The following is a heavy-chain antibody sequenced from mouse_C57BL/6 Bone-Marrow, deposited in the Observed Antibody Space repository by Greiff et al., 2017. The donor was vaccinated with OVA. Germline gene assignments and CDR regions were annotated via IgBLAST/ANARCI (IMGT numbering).Heavy chain of an antibody. V-gene: IGHV5-17*01. J-gene: IGHJ4*01. CDR2: ISSGSSTI. CDR3: ARPGSYYYAMDY. Sequence: EVKLMESGGGLVKPGGSLKLSCAASGFTFSDYGMHWVRQAPEKGLEWVAYISSGSSTIYSADTVKGRFTISRDNAKNTLFLQMTSLRSEDTAMYYCARPGSYYYAMDYWGQGTSVTVSS. D-gene: IGHD1-1*01. CDR1: GFTFSDYG.